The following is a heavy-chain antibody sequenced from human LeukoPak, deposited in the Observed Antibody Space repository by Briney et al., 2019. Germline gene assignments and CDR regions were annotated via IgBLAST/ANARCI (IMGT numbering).Heavy chain of an antibody. CDR2: INYSGSS. CDR3: AKSDGSRSYFDS. Sequence: PSETLSLTCTVSGGSIRSYYWSWIRQPPGKGLEWIGYINYSGSSKYNPSLKSRVTISVDTSKNQFSLKLSSVTAAYTAVYYCAKSDGSRSYFDSWGQGTLVTVSS. J-gene: IGHJ4*02. CDR1: GGSIRSYY. V-gene: IGHV4-59*01. D-gene: IGHD3-10*01.